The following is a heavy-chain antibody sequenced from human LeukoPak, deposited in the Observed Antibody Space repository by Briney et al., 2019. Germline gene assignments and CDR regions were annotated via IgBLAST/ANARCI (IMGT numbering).Heavy chain of an antibody. CDR1: GGSISSGGYY. CDR3: ARHQGDRRGYVPHYTDYYYYMDV. J-gene: IGHJ6*03. Sequence: SQTLSLTCTVSGGSISSGGYYWSWIRQPPGKGLEWIGYIYHSGSTYYNPSLKSRVTISVDRSKNQFSLKLSSVTAADTAEYYCARHQGDRRGYVPHYTDYYYYMDVWGKGTTVTVSS. D-gene: IGHD3-22*01. CDR2: IYHSGST. V-gene: IGHV4-30-2*01.